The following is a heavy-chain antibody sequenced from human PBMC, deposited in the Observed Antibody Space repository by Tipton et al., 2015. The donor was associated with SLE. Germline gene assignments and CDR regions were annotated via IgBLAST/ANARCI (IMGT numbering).Heavy chain of an antibody. J-gene: IGHJ4*02. D-gene: IGHD3-22*01. CDR3: ARDRDSRGSFDY. Sequence: TLSLTCTVSGGSISSYYWSWIRQPAGKGLEWIGRIYTSGSTNYNPSLKSLVTMSVDTSKNQFSLKLSSVTAADTAVYYCARDRDSRGSFDYWGQGTLVTVSS. CDR2: IYTSGST. CDR1: GGSISSYY. V-gene: IGHV4-4*07.